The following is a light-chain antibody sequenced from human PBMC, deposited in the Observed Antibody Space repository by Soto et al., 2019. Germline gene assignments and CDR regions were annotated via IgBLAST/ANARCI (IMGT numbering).Light chain of an antibody. CDR1: QSVSSSY. CDR3: QQYGTSPPIT. Sequence: EIVLTQSPGTLSLSPGERATLFCRASQSVSSSYLAWYQQKPGQAPRLLIYGASSRATGIPDRFSGSGSGTDFTITITRLEPEDFAVYYCQQYGTSPPITFGQGTRLEIK. CDR2: GAS. J-gene: IGKJ5*01. V-gene: IGKV3-20*01.